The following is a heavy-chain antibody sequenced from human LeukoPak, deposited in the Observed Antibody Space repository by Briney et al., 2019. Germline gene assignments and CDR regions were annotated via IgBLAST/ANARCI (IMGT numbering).Heavy chain of an antibody. CDR3: AKIPQAAIFTVPNFDY. D-gene: IGHD3-3*01. CDR2: ISGSGDRT. J-gene: IGHJ4*02. Sequence: GGSLRLSCAASGFTFSNYAMNWVRKAPGKGLEWVSIISGSGDRTYYTDSVKGRFTISRDNSKNTLFLQMNGLRAEDTAIYYCAKIPQAAIFTVPNFDYWGQGTLVTVSS. V-gene: IGHV3-23*01. CDR1: GFTFSNYA.